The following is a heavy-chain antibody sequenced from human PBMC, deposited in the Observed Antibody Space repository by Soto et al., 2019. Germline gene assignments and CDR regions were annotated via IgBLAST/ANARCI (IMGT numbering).Heavy chain of an antibody. D-gene: IGHD6-13*01. CDR1: GGSISSYY. Sequence: SETLSLTCTVSGGSISSYYWSWIRQPPGKGLEWIGYIYYSGSTNYNPSLKSRVTISVDTSKNQFSLKLSSVTAADTAVYYCARHDVFKIAAAGYAFDIWGQGTMVTVSS. CDR2: IYYSGST. J-gene: IGHJ3*02. CDR3: ARHDVFKIAAAGYAFDI. V-gene: IGHV4-59*08.